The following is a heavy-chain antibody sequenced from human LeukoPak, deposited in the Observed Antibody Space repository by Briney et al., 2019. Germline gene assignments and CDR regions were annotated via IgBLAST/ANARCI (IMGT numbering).Heavy chain of an antibody. CDR3: ARASYSSSWYYFDY. Sequence: SETLSLTCTVSGGSISSYYWTWIRQPPGKGLECIGYIYYSGSTDYNPSLKSRVLISVDTSKNQFSLNLTSVTAVDTAVYYCARASYSSSWYYFDYWGQGTLVTVSS. CDR1: GGSISSYY. CDR2: IYYSGST. V-gene: IGHV4-59*01. J-gene: IGHJ4*02. D-gene: IGHD6-13*01.